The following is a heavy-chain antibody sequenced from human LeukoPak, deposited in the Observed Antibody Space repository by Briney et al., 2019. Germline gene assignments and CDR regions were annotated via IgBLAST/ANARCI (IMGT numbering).Heavy chain of an antibody. D-gene: IGHD2-15*01. CDR1: GYIFAKYG. CDR3: ARSQRTYCSGGTCLHFDY. CDR2: IGPFNGNT. Sequence: ASVKVSCKASGYIFAKYGVNWVRQAPGQGLEWMGWIGPFNGNTSYAHKFQGRVTMTTDTSTSAAYMELRSLRSDDTAVYYCARSQRTYCSGGTCLHFDYWGQGTLVAVSS. J-gene: IGHJ4*02. V-gene: IGHV1-18*01.